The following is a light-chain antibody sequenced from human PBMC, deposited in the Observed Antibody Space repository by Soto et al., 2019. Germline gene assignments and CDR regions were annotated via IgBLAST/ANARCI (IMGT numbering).Light chain of an antibody. CDR1: QSLLQINGYNY. V-gene: IGKV2-28*01. Sequence: DIVLTQSPLSLPVTPGEPASISCRASQSLLQINGYNYLGWYLQKPGQSPHLLIYLGSNRGSGGPDKFSGSGSGTYFTMKISRVEAEDVGVYSCMQASQYPWTFSQGTKVEIK. CDR3: MQASQYPWT. J-gene: IGKJ1*01. CDR2: LGS.